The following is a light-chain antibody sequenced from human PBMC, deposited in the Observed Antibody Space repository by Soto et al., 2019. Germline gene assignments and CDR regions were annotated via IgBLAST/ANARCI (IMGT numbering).Light chain of an antibody. J-gene: IGKJ1*01. CDR3: HQYDSSPWT. CDR1: QSVRSTY. CDR2: GAS. Sequence: EIVLTQSPGTLSLSPGERATLSCRASQSVRSTYVAWYQHKPGQAPRLLIYGASRRATGIPDRFSGSGSGTDCTLTISRLEPDDFAVVYCHQYDSSPWTFGQGTKVEI. V-gene: IGKV3-20*01.